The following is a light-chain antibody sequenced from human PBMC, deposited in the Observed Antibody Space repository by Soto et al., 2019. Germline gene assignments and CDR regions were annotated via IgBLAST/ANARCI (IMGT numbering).Light chain of an antibody. J-gene: IGKJ4*01. CDR3: QQSYNTPLT. CDR1: QNISTN. V-gene: IGKV1-39*01. Sequence: DIHITQSPSSLSASLGDRVTITCRTSQNISTNLHWYQQKPGKAPNLLIYAASTLQSGVPSRFSGRGSGTDFTLTVSSLQPEDFATYYCQQSYNTPLTFGGGTKVEIK. CDR2: AAS.